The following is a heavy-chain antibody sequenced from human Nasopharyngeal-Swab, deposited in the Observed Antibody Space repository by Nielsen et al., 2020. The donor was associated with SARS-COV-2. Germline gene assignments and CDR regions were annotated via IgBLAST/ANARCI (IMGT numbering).Heavy chain of an antibody. CDR3: ARVKPTDCSGGSCYSLPVGY. Sequence: SVQVSCKASGGTFSSYAISWVRQAPGQGLEWMGRIIPILGIANYAQKFQGRVTITADKSTSTAYMELSSLRSEDTAVYYCARVKPTDCSGGSCYSLPVGYWGQGTRGT. D-gene: IGHD2-15*01. V-gene: IGHV1-69*04. CDR1: GGTFSSYA. CDR2: IIPILGIA. J-gene: IGHJ4*02.